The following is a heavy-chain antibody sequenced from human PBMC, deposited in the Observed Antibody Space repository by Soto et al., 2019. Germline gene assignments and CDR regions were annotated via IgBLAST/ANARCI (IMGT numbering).Heavy chain of an antibody. V-gene: IGHV5-51*01. Sequence: GESLKISCKASGYHFATYWIGWVRLMPGKGLEWMGVIYPSDSDTRYGPSFEGQVIISADKSINTAYLQWSSLKASDTAMYYCARRLVFKEESAIRPVPTWSAPWGKGTLVTVSS. CDR3: ARRLVFKEESAIRPVPTWSAP. CDR1: GYHFATYW. J-gene: IGHJ5*02. CDR2: IYPSDSDT. D-gene: IGHD3-22*01.